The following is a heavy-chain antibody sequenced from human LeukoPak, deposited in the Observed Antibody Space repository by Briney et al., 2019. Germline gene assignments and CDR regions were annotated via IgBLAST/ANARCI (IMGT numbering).Heavy chain of an antibody. CDR2: IIPILGIA. CDR1: GGTFSSYA. CDR3: ARGDVDDYGDYLATNDY. D-gene: IGHD4-17*01. V-gene: IGHV1-69*04. J-gene: IGHJ4*02. Sequence: GASVKASCKASGGTFSSYAISWVRQAPGQGLEWMGRIIPILGIANYAQKFQGRVTITADKSTSTAYMELSSLRSEDTAVYYCARGDVDDYGDYLATNDYWGQGTLVTVSS.